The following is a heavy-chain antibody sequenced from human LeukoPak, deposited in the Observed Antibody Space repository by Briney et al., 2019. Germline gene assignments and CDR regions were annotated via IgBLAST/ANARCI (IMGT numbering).Heavy chain of an antibody. Sequence: GGSLRLSCAASGFTFSSHGMHWVRQAPGKGLEWVAVIWYDGSNKYYADSVKGRFTISRDNSKNTLYLQMNSLRAEDTAVYYCARGGSSSHFDYWGQGTLVTVSS. V-gene: IGHV3-33*01. J-gene: IGHJ4*02. D-gene: IGHD6-6*01. CDR3: ARGGSSSHFDY. CDR2: IWYDGSNK. CDR1: GFTFSSHG.